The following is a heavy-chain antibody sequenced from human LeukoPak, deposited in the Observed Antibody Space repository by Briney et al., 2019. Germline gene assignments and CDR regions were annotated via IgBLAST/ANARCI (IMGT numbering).Heavy chain of an antibody. V-gene: IGHV3-30*03. J-gene: IGHJ3*02. Sequence: GRSLRLSCAASGFTFSSYGMHWVRQAPGKGLEWVAVISYDGSNKYYADSVKGRFTISRDNSKNTLYLQMNSLRAEDTVVYYCARSYSDAFDIWGQGTMVTVSS. CDR1: GFTFSSYG. CDR3: ARSYSDAFDI. D-gene: IGHD1-26*01. CDR2: ISYDGSNK.